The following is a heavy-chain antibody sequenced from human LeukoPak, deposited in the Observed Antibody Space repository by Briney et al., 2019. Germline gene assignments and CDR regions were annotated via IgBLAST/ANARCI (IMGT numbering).Heavy chain of an antibody. J-gene: IGHJ4*02. CDR3: ARSPSLRWQENYYFDY. CDR2: IYYSGST. D-gene: IGHD5-24*01. Sequence: SETLSLTCTVSGGSISSYYWSWIRQPPGKGLEWIGYIYYSGSTNYNPSLKSRVTISVDTSKNQFSLKLSSVTAADTAVYYCARSPSLRWQENYYFDYWGQGTLVTVSS. CDR1: GGSISSYY. V-gene: IGHV4-59*01.